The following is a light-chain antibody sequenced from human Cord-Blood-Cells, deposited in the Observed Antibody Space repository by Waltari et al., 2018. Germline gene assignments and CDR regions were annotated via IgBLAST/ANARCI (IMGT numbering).Light chain of an antibody. V-gene: IGLV2-23*02. Sequence: QSALTQPASVSGSPGQSITISCTGTSSDVGSYNLVSWYQQHPGKAPQLMIYGVSKRPSGVSNRFSGSKSGNTASLTSSGLQAEDEADYYCCSYAGSSTYVFGTGTKVTVL. CDR3: CSYAGSSTYV. CDR2: GVS. J-gene: IGLJ1*01. CDR1: SSDVGSYNL.